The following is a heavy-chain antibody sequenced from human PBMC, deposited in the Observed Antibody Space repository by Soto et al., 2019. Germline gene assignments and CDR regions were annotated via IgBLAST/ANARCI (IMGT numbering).Heavy chain of an antibody. Sequence: QVQLVQSGAEVKKPGASVKVSCKASGYTFTSHYMHWVRQAPRQGPEWLGIINPSGGATTYAQKFQGRVTMTRDTSTSTVYMEVSSLRSEDTAVYYCGRGETISIFGMDVWGQGTTVTVSS. CDR3: GRGETISIFGMDV. V-gene: IGHV1-46*01. CDR2: INPSGGAT. D-gene: IGHD2-21*01. J-gene: IGHJ6*02. CDR1: GYTFTSHY.